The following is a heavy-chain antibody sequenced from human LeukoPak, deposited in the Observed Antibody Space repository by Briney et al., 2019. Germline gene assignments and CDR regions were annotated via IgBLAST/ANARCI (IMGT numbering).Heavy chain of an antibody. Sequence: ASVKVSCMASGYTFTGCYMHWVRQAPGQGLEWMGWINPNSGGTNYAQKFQGRVTMTRDTSISTAYMELSRLRSDDTAVYYCASFWSGYYTNDAFDIWGQGTMVILSS. CDR1: GYTFTGCY. CDR2: INPNSGGT. V-gene: IGHV1-2*02. D-gene: IGHD3-3*01. J-gene: IGHJ3*02. CDR3: ASFWSGYYTNDAFDI.